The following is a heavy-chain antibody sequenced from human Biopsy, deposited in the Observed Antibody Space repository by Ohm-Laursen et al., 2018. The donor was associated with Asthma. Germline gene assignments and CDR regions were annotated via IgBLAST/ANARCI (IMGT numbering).Heavy chain of an antibody. D-gene: IGHD1-14*01. CDR3: TRHNDY. V-gene: IGHV2-70*04. Sequence: STQTLTLTRSFSGFSLSSSGANVNWIRQPPGKALEWLARIDWEEDKFYSTSLRTRLTISKGPSEDQVVLTMTNMGPVDTATYYCTRHNDYWGPGILVTVSS. CDR1: GFSLSSSGAN. J-gene: IGHJ4*02. CDR2: IDWEEDK.